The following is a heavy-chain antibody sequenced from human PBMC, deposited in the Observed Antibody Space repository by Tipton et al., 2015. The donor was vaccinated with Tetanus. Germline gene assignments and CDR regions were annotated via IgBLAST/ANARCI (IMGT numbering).Heavy chain of an antibody. D-gene: IGHD3-3*01. J-gene: IGHJ3*02. CDR3: ARGAIFGVLTYRAFDI. Sequence: TLSLTCTVSGGSVSSGNYYWSWIRQPPGKELEWIGDIYYSGGTNYNPSLKSRVTISVDTSKNQFSLRLNSVSAADTAVYYCARGAIFGVLTYRAFDIWGQGTMVTVSS. CDR2: IYYSGGT. CDR1: GGSVSSGNYY. V-gene: IGHV4-61*01.